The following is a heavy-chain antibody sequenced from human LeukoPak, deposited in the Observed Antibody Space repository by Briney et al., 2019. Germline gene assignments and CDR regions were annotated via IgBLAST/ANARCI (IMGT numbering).Heavy chain of an antibody. CDR1: GYTFTSYD. D-gene: IGHD3-10*01. CDR3: ASITMVRGLTYYYYYGMDV. J-gene: IGHJ6*02. CDR2: MNPNSGAT. V-gene: IGHV1-8*01. Sequence: ASVKVSCKASGYTFTSYDFNWLRQATGQGPEWMGWMNPNSGATGYAQKFQGRVTMTRSASINTAYMELTDLRSEDTAVYYCASITMVRGLTYYYYYGMDVWGQGTTVTVSS.